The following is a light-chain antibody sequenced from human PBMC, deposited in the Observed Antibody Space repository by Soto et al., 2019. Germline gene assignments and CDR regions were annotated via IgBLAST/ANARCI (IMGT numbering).Light chain of an antibody. CDR2: GAS. V-gene: IGKV3-20*01. CDR1: QSVDSSF. Sequence: EIVLTQSPGSLSLSPGERGTLSCRASQSVDSSFFAWYQQKPDQAPRLLIYGASNRATGIPDRFSGSGSGTDFTLTISRLEPEDFAVYYCQQYVGSVTFGQGTKVEIK. CDR3: QQYVGSVT. J-gene: IGKJ1*01.